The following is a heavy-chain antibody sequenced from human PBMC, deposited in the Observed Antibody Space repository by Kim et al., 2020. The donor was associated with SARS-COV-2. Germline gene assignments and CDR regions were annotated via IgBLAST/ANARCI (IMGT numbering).Heavy chain of an antibody. V-gene: IGHV3-74*01. CDR2: INSDGSST. Sequence: GGSLRLSCAASGFTFSSYWMHWVRQAPGKGLVWVSRINSDGSSTSYADSVKGRFTISRDNAKNTLYLQMNSLRAEDTAVYYCASSAGNYGMDVWGQGTTVTVSS. J-gene: IGHJ6*02. CDR1: GFTFSSYW. CDR3: ASSAGNYGMDV.